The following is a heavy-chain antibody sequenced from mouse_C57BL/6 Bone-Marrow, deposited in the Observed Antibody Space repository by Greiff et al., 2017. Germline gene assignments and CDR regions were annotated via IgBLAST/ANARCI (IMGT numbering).Heavy chain of an antibody. CDR2: IDPSDSYT. CDR3: ARYYYGGDY. CDR1: GYTFTSYW. Sequence: QVQLKQPGAELVMPGASVKLSCKASGYTFTSYWMHWVKQRPGQGLEWIGEIDPSDSYTNYNQKFKGKSTLTVDKSSSTAYMQLSSLTSEDSAVYYCARYYYGGDYWGQGTTLTVSS. J-gene: IGHJ2*01. V-gene: IGHV1-69*01. D-gene: IGHD1-1*01.